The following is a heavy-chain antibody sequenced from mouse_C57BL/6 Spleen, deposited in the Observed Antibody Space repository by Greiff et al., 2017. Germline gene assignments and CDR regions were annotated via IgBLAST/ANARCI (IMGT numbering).Heavy chain of an antibody. V-gene: IGHV1-9*01. Sequence: QVQLKQSGAELMKPGASVKLSCKATGYTFTGYWIEWVKQRPGHGLEWIGEILPGSGSTNYNEKFKGKATFTADTSSNTAYMQLSSLTTEDSAIYYCARKGPYYSNDGNAMDYWGQGTSVTVSS. CDR2: ILPGSGST. J-gene: IGHJ4*01. D-gene: IGHD2-5*01. CDR1: GYTFTGYW. CDR3: ARKGPYYSNDGNAMDY.